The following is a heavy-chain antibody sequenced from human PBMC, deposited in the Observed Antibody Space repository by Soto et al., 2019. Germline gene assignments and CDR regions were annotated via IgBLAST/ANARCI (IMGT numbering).Heavy chain of an antibody. CDR2: IVVGSGNT. V-gene: IGHV1-58*01. J-gene: IGHJ4*02. D-gene: IGHD2-21*02. Sequence: SVKVSCKASGFTFTSSAVQGVRQARGQRLEWIGWIVVGSGNTNYAQKFQERVTITRDMSTSTAYMELSSLRSEDTAVYYCAAKGRGYCGGDCYSSFDYWGQGTLVTVSS. CDR3: AAKGRGYCGGDCYSSFDY. CDR1: GFTFTSSA.